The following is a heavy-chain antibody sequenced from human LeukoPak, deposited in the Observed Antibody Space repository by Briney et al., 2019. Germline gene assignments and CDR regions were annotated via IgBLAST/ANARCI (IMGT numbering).Heavy chain of an antibody. J-gene: IGHJ4*02. CDR3: ARDQPMRYSSGWSGYYFDY. Sequence: RPGGSLRLSCAASGFTFDDYGMSWVRQAPGKGLEWVSGINWNGGSTGYVDSVKGRFTISRDNAKNSLYLQMNSLRAEDTALYYCARDQPMRYSSGWSGYYFDYWGQGTLVTVSS. V-gene: IGHV3-20*04. CDR2: INWNGGST. CDR1: GFTFDDYG. D-gene: IGHD6-19*01.